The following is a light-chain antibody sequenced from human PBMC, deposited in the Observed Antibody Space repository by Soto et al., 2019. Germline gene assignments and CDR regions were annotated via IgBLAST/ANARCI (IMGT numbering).Light chain of an antibody. Sequence: SCTGTSSDVGGYNYVSLYQQHPGKAPKLMIYDVSNRPSGVSNRFSGSKSGNTASLTISGLQAEDEADYYCSSYTSSSTLYVFGTGTKVTVL. CDR2: DVS. CDR1: SSDVGGYNY. J-gene: IGLJ1*01. CDR3: SSYTSSSTLYV. V-gene: IGLV2-14*04.